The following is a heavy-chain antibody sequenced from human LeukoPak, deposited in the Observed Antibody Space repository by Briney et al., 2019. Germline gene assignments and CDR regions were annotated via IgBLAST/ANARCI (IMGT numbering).Heavy chain of an antibody. CDR2: IRYDGSNK. D-gene: IGHD3-22*01. CDR3: AKVDYYYDSSGYFFDY. CDR1: GFTFSSYG. Sequence: GGSLRLSCAASGFTFSSYGMHWVRQAPGKGLEWVAFIRYDGSNKYYADSVKGRFTISRDNSKNTLYLQMNSLRAEDTAEYYCAKVDYYYDSSGYFFDYWGQGTLVTVSS. J-gene: IGHJ4*02. V-gene: IGHV3-30*02.